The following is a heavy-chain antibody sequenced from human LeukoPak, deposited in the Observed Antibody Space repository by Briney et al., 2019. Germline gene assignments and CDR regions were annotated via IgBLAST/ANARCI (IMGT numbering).Heavy chain of an antibody. Sequence: GGSLRLSCAVSGFTFSGFWMSWSRQAPGKGLEWVASINSDGSEGYYADVVKGRFTISRDNAKNSLYLQINSLRAEDTAVYYCAKDSYDSSGSRYDYWGQGTLVTVSS. CDR3: AKDSYDSSGSRYDY. J-gene: IGHJ4*02. D-gene: IGHD3-22*01. CDR1: GFTFSGFW. CDR2: INSDGSEG. V-gene: IGHV3-7*03.